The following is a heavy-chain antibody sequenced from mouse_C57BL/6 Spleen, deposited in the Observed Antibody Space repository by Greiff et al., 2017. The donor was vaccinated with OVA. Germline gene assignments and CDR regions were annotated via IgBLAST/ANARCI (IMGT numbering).Heavy chain of an antibody. CDR3: ARGNYGNSAGFAY. D-gene: IGHD2-1*01. CDR1: GYSFTGYY. J-gene: IGHJ3*01. Sequence: VQLKESGPELVKPGASVKISCKASGYSFTGYYMNWVKQSPEKSLEWIGEINPSTGGTTYNQKFKAQATLTVDKSSSTAYMQLKSLTSEDSAVYYCARGNYGNSAGFAYWGQGTLVTVAA. V-gene: IGHV1-42*01. CDR2: INPSTGGT.